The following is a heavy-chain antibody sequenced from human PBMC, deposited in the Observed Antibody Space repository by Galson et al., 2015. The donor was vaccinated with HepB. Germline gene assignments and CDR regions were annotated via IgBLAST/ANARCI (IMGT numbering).Heavy chain of an antibody. Sequence: SVKVSCKASGGTFSSYGTSWVRQAPGQGPEWMGEIIPMFGTANYAQKFQGRVTITADKSTSTTYMELSGLTSEDTAVYYCARSAGRGIFFHYWGQGTLATVSS. CDR2: IIPMFGTA. D-gene: IGHD3-10*01. V-gene: IGHV1-69*06. J-gene: IGHJ4*02. CDR1: GGTFSSYG. CDR3: ARSAGRGIFFHY.